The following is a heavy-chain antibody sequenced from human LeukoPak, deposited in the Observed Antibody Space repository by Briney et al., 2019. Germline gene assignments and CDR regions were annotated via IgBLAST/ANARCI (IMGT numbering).Heavy chain of an antibody. CDR2: ISSSGSTI. D-gene: IGHD5-24*01. CDR3: ARVRDGYNYDY. CDR1: GFTFSSYE. J-gene: IGHJ4*02. Sequence: PGGSLRLSCAASGFTFSSYEMNWVRQAPGKGLEWVSYISSSGSTIYYADSVKGRFTISRDNAKSSLYLQMNSLRAEDTAVYYCARVRDGYNYDYWGQGTLVTVSS. V-gene: IGHV3-48*03.